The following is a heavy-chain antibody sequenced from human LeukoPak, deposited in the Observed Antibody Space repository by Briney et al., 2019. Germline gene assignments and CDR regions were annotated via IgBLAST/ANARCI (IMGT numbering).Heavy chain of an antibody. V-gene: IGHV4-39*07. Sequence: PSETLSLTCTVSGGSISSSSYYWGWIRQPPGKGLEWIGSIYYSGSTYYNPSLKSRVTISVDTSKNQFSLKLSSVTAADTAVYYCARGSYYGYYYGMDVWGQGTTVTVSS. CDR3: ARGSYYGYYYGMDV. CDR2: IYYSGST. D-gene: IGHD3-10*01. J-gene: IGHJ6*02. CDR1: GGSISSSSYY.